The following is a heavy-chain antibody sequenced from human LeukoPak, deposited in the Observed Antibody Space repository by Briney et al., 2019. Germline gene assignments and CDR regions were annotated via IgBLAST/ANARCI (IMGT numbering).Heavy chain of an antibody. CDR3: ARDGGAYCGGDCYFADDY. Sequence: ASVKVSCKASGYTFTPYYMHWVRQAPGQGLEWMGWINPNSGGTDYAQKFQGRVTMTRDTSISTAYMGLSRLRSDDTAVYYCARDGGAYCGGDCYFADDYWGQGTLVTVSS. CDR2: INPNSGGT. CDR1: GYTFTPYY. J-gene: IGHJ4*02. V-gene: IGHV1-2*02. D-gene: IGHD2-21*02.